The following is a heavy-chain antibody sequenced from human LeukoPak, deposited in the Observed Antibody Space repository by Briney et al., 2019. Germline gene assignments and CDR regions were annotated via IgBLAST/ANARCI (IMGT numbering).Heavy chain of an antibody. V-gene: IGHV3-66*01. CDR2: IYTGGTT. D-gene: IGHD2/OR15-2a*01. CDR1: GFTFSSYA. CDR3: ARDPGSINGMDV. J-gene: IGHJ6*02. Sequence: GGSLRLSCAASGFTFSSYAMTWVRQAPGKGLEWVSVIYTGGTTYYADSVKGRFTISRDNSKNTLYLQMNSLRAEDTALYYCARDPGSINGMDVWGQGTTVTVSS.